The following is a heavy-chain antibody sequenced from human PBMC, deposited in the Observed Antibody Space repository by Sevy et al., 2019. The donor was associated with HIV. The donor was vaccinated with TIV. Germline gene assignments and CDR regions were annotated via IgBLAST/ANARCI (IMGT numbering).Heavy chain of an antibody. J-gene: IGHJ6*03. CDR2: IIPIFGTA. CDR1: GGTFSSYA. CDR3: ARGRDCSGGSCYSRLYYYYYMDV. Sequence: ASVKVSCKASGGTFSSYAISWVRQAPGQGLEWMGRIIPIFGTANYAQKFQGRVTITADESTSTAYMELSSLRSEDTAVYYCARGRDCSGGSCYSRLYYYYYMDVWGKGTTVTVSS. V-gene: IGHV1-69*13. D-gene: IGHD2-15*01.